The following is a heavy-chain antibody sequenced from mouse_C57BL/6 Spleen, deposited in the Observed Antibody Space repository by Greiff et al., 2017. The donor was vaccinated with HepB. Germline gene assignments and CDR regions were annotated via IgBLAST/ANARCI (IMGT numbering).Heavy chain of an antibody. Sequence: VKLMESGAELARPGASVKLSCKASGYTFTSYGISWVKQRTGQGLEWIGEIYPRSGNTYYNEKFKGKATLTADKSSSTAYMELRSLTSEDSAVYFCAHYYGSSYDYFDYWGQGTTLTVSS. J-gene: IGHJ2*01. CDR2: IYPRSGNT. V-gene: IGHV1-81*01. D-gene: IGHD1-1*01. CDR3: AHYYGSSYDYFDY. CDR1: GYTFTSYG.